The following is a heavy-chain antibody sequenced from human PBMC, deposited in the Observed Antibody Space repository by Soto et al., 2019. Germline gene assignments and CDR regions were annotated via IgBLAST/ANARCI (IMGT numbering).Heavy chain of an antibody. D-gene: IGHD6-19*01. J-gene: IGHJ4*02. CDR3: ARAVAVPADFDY. Sequence: QVQLEQSGAEEKKPGASVKVSCKASVYTFTSYAMHWVRQAPGQRLEWMGWINAGNGNTKYSQKFQGRVTITRDTSASTAYMELSSLRSEDTAVYYCARAVAVPADFDYWGQGTLVTVSS. V-gene: IGHV1-3*05. CDR2: INAGNGNT. CDR1: VYTFTSYA.